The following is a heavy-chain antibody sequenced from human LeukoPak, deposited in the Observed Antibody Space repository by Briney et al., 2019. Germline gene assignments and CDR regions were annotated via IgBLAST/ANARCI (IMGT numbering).Heavy chain of an antibody. CDR3: ARGSVGGVVVAAMTPDAEYFQH. CDR2: ISGSGGST. Sequence: GGTLRLSCAVSGFTFSSYAMSWVRQAPGKGLEWVSAISGSGGSTYYAHSVKGRFTISRDNSKNTLYLQMNSLRAEDTAVYYCARGSVGGVVVAAMTPDAEYFQHWGQGTLVTVSS. D-gene: IGHD2-15*01. V-gene: IGHV3-23*01. CDR1: GFTFSSYA. J-gene: IGHJ1*01.